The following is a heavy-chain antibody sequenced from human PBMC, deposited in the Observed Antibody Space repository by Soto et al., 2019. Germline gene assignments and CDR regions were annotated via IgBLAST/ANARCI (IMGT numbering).Heavy chain of an antibody. V-gene: IGHV1-18*04. CDR2: ISAYNGNT. CDR1: GYTFTSYG. CDR3: ARSVVTATHTSYYYYGMDV. J-gene: IGHJ6*02. D-gene: IGHD2-21*02. Sequence: ASVKVSCKASGYTFTSYGISWVRQAPGQGLEWMGWISAYNGNTNYAQKLQGRVTMTTDTSTSTAYMELRSLRSDDTAVYYCARSVVTATHTSYYYYGMDVWGQGTTVTVSS.